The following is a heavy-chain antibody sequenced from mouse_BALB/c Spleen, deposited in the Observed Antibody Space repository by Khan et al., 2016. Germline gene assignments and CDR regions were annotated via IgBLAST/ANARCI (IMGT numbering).Heavy chain of an antibody. CDR2: ISYSGST. D-gene: IGHD1-2*01. V-gene: IGHV3-2*02. CDR3: ARTLLRLYYCDY. Sequence: EVQLQESGPGLVKPSQSLSLTCTVTGYSITSDYAWNWIRQFPGNKLEWMGYISYSGSTSYNPSLKSRISITRDTSKNQFFLQLNSVTTEDTATDYCARTLLRLYYCDYWGQGTTLTVSS. J-gene: IGHJ2*01. CDR1: GYSITSDYA.